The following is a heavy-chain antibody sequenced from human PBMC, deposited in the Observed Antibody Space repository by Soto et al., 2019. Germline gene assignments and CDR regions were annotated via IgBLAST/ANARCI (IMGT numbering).Heavy chain of an antibody. Sequence: GWSLRLSCAASGFTFSSYSMNWVRQAPGKGLEWVSSISSSSSYIYYADSVKGRFTISRDNAKNSLYLQMNSLRAEDTAVYYCGREGEYEYVCGSYRSYCYYGMDLWGQGSTVTVSS. J-gene: IGHJ6*02. CDR3: GREGEYEYVCGSYRSYCYYGMDL. CDR1: GFTFSSYS. D-gene: IGHD3-16*02. V-gene: IGHV3-21*01. CDR2: ISSSSSYI.